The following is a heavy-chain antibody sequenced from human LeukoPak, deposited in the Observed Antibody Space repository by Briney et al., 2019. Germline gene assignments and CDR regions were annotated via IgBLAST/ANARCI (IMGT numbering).Heavy chain of an antibody. CDR2: VCYSGKT. D-gene: IGHD4-17*01. V-gene: IGHV4-59*08. CDR1: GGYINRYY. Sequence: SETLSLTCTVSGGYINRYYWSWLRQPPGKELEWMGYVCYSGKTKYHPSLKSRITISVDTSQNHISLRLKPVTAADTAVYYCARHIDDYGDANFDYWGQGTLVTVSS. CDR3: ARHIDDYGDANFDY. J-gene: IGHJ4*02.